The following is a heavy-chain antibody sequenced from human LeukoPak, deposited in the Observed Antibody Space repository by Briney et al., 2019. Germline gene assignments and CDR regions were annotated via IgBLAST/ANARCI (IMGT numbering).Heavy chain of an antibody. CDR2: INHSGST. Sequence: SETLSLTCAVYGGSFSGYYWSWIRQPPGKGLEWIGEINHSGSTNYNPSLKSRVTISVDTSKNQFSLKLSSVTAADTAVYYCASRYSSDWDYFDYWGQGTLVTVSS. J-gene: IGHJ4*02. D-gene: IGHD6-19*01. CDR1: GGSFSGYY. CDR3: ASRYSSDWDYFDY. V-gene: IGHV4-34*01.